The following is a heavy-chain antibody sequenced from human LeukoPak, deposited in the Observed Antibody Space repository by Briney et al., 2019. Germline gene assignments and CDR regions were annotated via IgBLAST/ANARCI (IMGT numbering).Heavy chain of an antibody. Sequence: GGSLRLSCAASGFIFSRYAMHWVRQAPGTGLEWVAVVWSDGTREYYIDSVKGRFTISRDNSKNTPYLQMNRLRAEDTAVYSCARGVAENGNPNYFDPWGRGTLVTVSS. V-gene: IGHV3-33*01. CDR1: GFIFSRYA. D-gene: IGHD6-13*01. J-gene: IGHJ5*02. CDR2: VWSDGTRE. CDR3: ARGVAENGNPNYFDP.